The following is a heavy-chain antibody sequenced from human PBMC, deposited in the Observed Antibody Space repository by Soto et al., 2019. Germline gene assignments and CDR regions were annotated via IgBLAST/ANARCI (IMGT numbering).Heavy chain of an antibody. CDR2: IYYSGST. V-gene: IGHV4-30-4*01. D-gene: IGHD2-15*01. J-gene: IGHJ5*02. CDR3: ARGKVVAMLSNLDP. CDR1: GGSISSGDYY. Sequence: QVQLQESGPGLVKPSQTLSLTCTVSGGSISSGDYYWNWIRQPPGKGLEWIGYIYYSGSTYYNPSLKSRVTISVDTSKNEFSLKLSSVTAADTAVYYCARGKVVAMLSNLDPWGQGTLVTVSS.